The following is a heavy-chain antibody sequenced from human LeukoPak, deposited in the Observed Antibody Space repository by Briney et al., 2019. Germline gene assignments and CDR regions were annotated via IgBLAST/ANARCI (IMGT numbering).Heavy chain of an antibody. CDR1: GGSISSGSSY. V-gene: IGHV4-39*01. Sequence: SETLSLTCTVSGGSISSGSSYWGWIRQPPGKGLEWIGSIYYSGSTYYNPSLKSRLTMSVDTSKNQFSLKLNSVTAADTAVYYCARLISARIDYWGQGTLVTVSS. J-gene: IGHJ4*02. CDR3: ARLISARIDY. CDR2: IYYSGST. D-gene: IGHD2/OR15-2a*01.